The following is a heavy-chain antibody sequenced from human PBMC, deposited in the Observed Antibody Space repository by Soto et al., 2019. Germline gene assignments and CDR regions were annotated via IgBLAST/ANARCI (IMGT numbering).Heavy chain of an antibody. CDR2: IYYSGST. CDR3: ARLPPVAIAHLIRWFDP. J-gene: IGHJ5*02. D-gene: IGHD2-21*01. Sequence: PSETLSLTCTVSGGSISSSSYYWGWIRQPPGKGLEWIGSIYYSGSTYYNPSLKSRVTISVDTSKNQFSLKLSSLTAADTAVYYCARLPPVAIAHLIRWFDPWGQGTLVTVSS. CDR1: GGSISSSSYY. V-gene: IGHV4-39*01.